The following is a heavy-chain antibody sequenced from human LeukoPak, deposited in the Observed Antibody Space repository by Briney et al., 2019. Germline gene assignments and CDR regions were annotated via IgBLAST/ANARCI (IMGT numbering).Heavy chain of an antibody. D-gene: IGHD2-15*01. V-gene: IGHV4-59*08. CDR1: GGSISSYY. CDR3: ARTYCSGGSCPFDY. Sequence: PSETLSLTCTVSGGSISSYYWSWIRQPPGKGLEWIGYIYYSGSTNYNPSLKSRVTISVDTSKNQFSVKLSSVTAADTAVYYCARTYCSGGSCPFDYWGQGTLVTVSS. J-gene: IGHJ4*02. CDR2: IYYSGST.